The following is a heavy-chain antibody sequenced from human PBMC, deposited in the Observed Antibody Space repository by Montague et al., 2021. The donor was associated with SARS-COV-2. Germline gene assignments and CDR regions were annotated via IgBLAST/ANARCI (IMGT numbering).Heavy chain of an antibody. J-gene: IGHJ4*02. V-gene: IGHV3-30*04. CDR2: ISNDGSNK. D-gene: IGHD1-26*01. Sequence: RLSCAASGLYFSYAMHWVRQAPGKGLEWVALISNDGSNKHYADSVKGRFTISRDNSKSTLYLQVNSLRAEDTAVYYCARESGSFHDGGYFDYWGQGSLVTVSS. CDR1: GLYFSYA. CDR3: ARESGSFHDGGYFDY.